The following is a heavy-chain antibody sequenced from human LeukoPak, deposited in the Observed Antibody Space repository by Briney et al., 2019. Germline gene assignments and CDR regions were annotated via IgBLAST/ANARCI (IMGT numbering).Heavy chain of an antibody. CDR2: IYYSGST. V-gene: IGHV4-61*08. D-gene: IGHD1-1*01. J-gene: IGHJ4*02. CDR3: ARAGNNWSFDY. CDR1: GGSVSSGVYF. Sequence: SETLSLTCTVSGGSVSSGVYFWSWIRQPPGKGLEWIGYIYYSGSTNYNSSLKGRVTISVDTSKNQFSLKLSSVTAADTAIYYCARAGNNWSFDYWGQGTLVTVSS.